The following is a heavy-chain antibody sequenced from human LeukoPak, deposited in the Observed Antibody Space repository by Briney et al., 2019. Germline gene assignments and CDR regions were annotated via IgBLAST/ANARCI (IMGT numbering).Heavy chain of an antibody. CDR1: GFTFSNAW. V-gene: IGHV3-15*01. CDR3: TTDLLWFGELLYDNWFDP. J-gene: IGHJ5*02. CDR2: IKSKTDGGTT. D-gene: IGHD3-10*01. Sequence: GGSLRLSCAASGFTFSNAWMSWARQAPGKGLEWVGRIKSKTDGGTTDYAAPVKGRFTISRDDSKNTLYLQMNSLKTEDTAVYYCTTDLLWFGELLYDNWFDPWGQGTLVTVSS.